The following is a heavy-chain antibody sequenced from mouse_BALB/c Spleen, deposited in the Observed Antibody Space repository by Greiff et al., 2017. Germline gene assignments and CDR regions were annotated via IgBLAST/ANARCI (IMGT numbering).Heavy chain of an antibody. D-gene: IGHD2-2*01. CDR2: INPDSSTI. CDR3: ARRLRQVDAMDY. Sequence: EVQLQESGGGLVQPGGSLKLSCAASGFDFSRYWMSWVRQAPGKGLEWIGEINPDSSTINYTPSLKDKFIISRDNAKNTLYLQMSKVRSEDTALYYCARRLRQVDAMDYWGQGTSVTVSS. CDR1: GFDFSRYW. J-gene: IGHJ4*01. V-gene: IGHV4-1*02.